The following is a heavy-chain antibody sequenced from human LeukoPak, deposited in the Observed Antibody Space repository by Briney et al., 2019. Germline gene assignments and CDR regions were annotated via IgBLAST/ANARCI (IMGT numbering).Heavy chain of an antibody. Sequence: PGGSLRLSCAASGFTFSSYWMSWVRQAPGKGLEWVANIKQDGSEKYYVDSVKGRFTISRDNAKNSLYLQMNSLRAEDTAVYYCARSKITPGDKYLGAAFDIWGQGTMVTVSS. CDR2: IKQDGSEK. CDR3: ARSKITPGDKYLGAAFDI. D-gene: IGHD2-2*01. V-gene: IGHV3-7*01. CDR1: GFTFSSYW. J-gene: IGHJ3*02.